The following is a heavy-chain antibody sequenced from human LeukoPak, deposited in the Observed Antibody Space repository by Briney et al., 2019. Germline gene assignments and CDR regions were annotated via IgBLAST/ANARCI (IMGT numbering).Heavy chain of an antibody. CDR2: IYTSGST. J-gene: IGHJ5*02. CDR3: ARETEQWLVGWFDP. D-gene: IGHD6-19*01. CDR1: GGSISSGSYY. Sequence: PSETLSLTCTVSGGSISSGSYYWSWIRQPAGKGLEWIGRIYTSGSTNYNPSLKSRVTISVDTSKNQFSLKLSSVTAADTAVYSCARETEQWLVGWFDPCGQGTLVTVSS. V-gene: IGHV4-61*02.